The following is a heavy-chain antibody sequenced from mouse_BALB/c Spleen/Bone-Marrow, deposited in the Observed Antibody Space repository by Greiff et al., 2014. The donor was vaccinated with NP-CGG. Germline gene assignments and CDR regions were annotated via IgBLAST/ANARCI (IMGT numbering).Heavy chain of an antibody. CDR1: GYTFTSYW. CDR2: IYPSDSYT. CDR3: TRSGGYYFDY. Sequence: QVQLQQPGAELVRPGASVKLSCKASGYTFTSYWINWVKPRPGQGLEWIGNIYPSDSYTNYNQKFKDKATLTVDKSSSTAYTQLSSPTSEYSAVYYCTRSGGYYFDYWGQGTTLTVSS. J-gene: IGHJ2*01. V-gene: IGHV1-69*02.